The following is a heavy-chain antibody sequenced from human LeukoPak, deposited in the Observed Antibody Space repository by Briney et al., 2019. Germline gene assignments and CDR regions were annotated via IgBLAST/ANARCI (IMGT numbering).Heavy chain of an antibody. V-gene: IGHV4-59*08. D-gene: IGHD1-26*01. CDR3: ARHGIVGATTFDY. J-gene: IGHJ4*02. CDR2: IYYSGST. CDR1: GGSISSYY. Sequence: SETLSLTCTVSGGSISSYYWSWIRQPPGKGLEWIGYIYYSGSTNYNPSLKSRVTISVDTSKHQFSLKLSSVTAADTAVYYCARHGIVGATTFDYWGQGTLVTVSS.